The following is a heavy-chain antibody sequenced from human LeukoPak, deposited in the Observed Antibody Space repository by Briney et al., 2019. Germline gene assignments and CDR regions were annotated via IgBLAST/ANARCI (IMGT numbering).Heavy chain of an antibody. Sequence: GASVKVSCKASRGTFSRYAISWVRQAPGQGLEWMGGIIPIFGTANYAQKFQGRVTITANESTSTAYMELSSLRSEDTAVYYCARPDEDRGYSYGYNYWGQGTLVTVSS. J-gene: IGHJ4*02. CDR3: ARPDEDRGYSYGYNY. V-gene: IGHV1-69*13. D-gene: IGHD5-18*01. CDR1: RGTFSRYA. CDR2: IIPIFGTA.